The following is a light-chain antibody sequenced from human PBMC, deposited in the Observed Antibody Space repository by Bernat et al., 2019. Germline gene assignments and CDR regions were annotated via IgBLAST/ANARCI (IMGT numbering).Light chain of an antibody. Sequence: DILLTQSPATVSLSPGERATLSCRASQRVGTNLAWYQHKPGQPPRLLISGASTRATDIPARFSASGSGTEFTLTIDSLQSEDFAVYYCQQYNNWPPQYIFGQGTKLEIK. CDR2: GAS. V-gene: IGKV3-15*01. CDR1: QRVGTN. CDR3: QQYNNWPPQYI. J-gene: IGKJ2*01.